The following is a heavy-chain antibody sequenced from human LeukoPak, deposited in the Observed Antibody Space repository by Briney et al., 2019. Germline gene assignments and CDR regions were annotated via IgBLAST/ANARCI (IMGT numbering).Heavy chain of an antibody. CDR3: ARIKSGSGTYYKHWSLYYYAMDV. CDR1: GYSFTGSY. J-gene: IGHJ6*02. V-gene: IGHV1-2*02. Sequence: ASVKVSCKASGYSFTGSYMHWVRQAPGQGREWMGWINPNSDGTNYAQKFPGRVTMTRNTSISTAYMQLSRQRSDDTAVYYCARIKSGSGTYYKHWSLYYYAMDVWGQGTTVTVSS. CDR2: INPNSDGT. D-gene: IGHD3-10*01.